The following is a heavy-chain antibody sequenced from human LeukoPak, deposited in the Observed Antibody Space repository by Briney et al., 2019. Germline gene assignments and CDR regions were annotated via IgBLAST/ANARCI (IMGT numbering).Heavy chain of an antibody. CDR3: AKIYGSGILVSDY. CDR1: GFTFSNYA. J-gene: IGHJ4*02. Sequence: GGSLRLSCAASGFTFSNYAMSWVRQAPGKALEWVSGISGSGASTYCADSVKGRFTISRDNSKNTVYLQMNSLRADDTAVYYCAKIYGSGILVSDYWGQGTLVTVSS. D-gene: IGHD3-10*01. CDR2: ISGSGAST. V-gene: IGHV3-23*01.